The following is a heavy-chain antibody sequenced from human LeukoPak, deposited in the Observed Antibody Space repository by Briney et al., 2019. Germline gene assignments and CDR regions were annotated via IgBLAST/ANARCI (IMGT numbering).Heavy chain of an antibody. CDR2: IIPIFGTA. D-gene: IGHD2-2*01. J-gene: IGHJ5*02. CDR3: AREEIVVVPAAMARDPRPNWFDP. CDR1: GGTFSSYA. Sequence: ASVEVSCKASGGTFSSYAISWVRQAPGQGLEWMGGIIPIFGTANYAQKFQGRVTITADESTSTAYMELSSLRSEDTAVYYCAREEIVVVPAAMARDPRPNWFDPWGQGTLVTVSS. V-gene: IGHV1-69*13.